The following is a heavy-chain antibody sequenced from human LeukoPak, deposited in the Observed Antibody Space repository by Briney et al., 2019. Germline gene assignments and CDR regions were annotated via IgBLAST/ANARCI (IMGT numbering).Heavy chain of an antibody. Sequence: SSETLSLTCTVSGGSISSSSYYWGWIRQPPGRGLEWIGSIYYSGSTYYNPSLKSRVTISVDTSKNQFSLKLSSVTAADTAVYYCARAGLWLSRGATFVDYWGQGTLVTVSS. J-gene: IGHJ4*02. CDR2: IYYSGST. V-gene: IGHV4-39*07. CDR1: GGSISSSSYY. D-gene: IGHD5-18*01. CDR3: ARAGLWLSRGATFVDY.